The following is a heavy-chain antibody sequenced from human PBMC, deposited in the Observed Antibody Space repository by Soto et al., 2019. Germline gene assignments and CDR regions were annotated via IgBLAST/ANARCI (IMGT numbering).Heavy chain of an antibody. D-gene: IGHD1-26*01. CDR2: ISSSSSYI. CDR3: AREEATAFDY. CDR1: GFTFSSYS. V-gene: IGHV3-21*01. J-gene: IGHJ4*02. Sequence: PVGSLRLSCAASGFTFSSYSMNWVRQAPGKGLEWVSSISSSSSYIYYADSVKGRFTISRDNAKNSLYLQMNSLRAEDTAVYYCAREEATAFDYWGQGTLVTVSS.